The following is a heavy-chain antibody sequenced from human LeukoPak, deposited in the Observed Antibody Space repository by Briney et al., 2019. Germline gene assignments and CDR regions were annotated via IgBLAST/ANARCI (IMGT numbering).Heavy chain of an antibody. V-gene: IGHV1-69*13. CDR2: IIPIFGTA. CDR1: GGTFSSYA. CDR3: ARDTLLWLLGDPSSWFDP. J-gene: IGHJ5*02. D-gene: IGHD3-10*02. Sequence: GASVKVSCKASGGTFSSYAISWVRQAPGQGLEWMGGIIPIFGTANYAQKFQGRVTITADESTSTAYMELSSLRSEDTAVYYCARDTLLWLLGDPSSWFDPWGQGTLVTVSS.